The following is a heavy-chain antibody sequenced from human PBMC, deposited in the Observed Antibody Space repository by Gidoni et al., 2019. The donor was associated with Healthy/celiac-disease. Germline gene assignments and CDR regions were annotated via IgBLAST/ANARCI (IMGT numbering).Heavy chain of an antibody. D-gene: IGHD4-17*01. CDR2: INHRGST. Sequence: GLEWIGEINHRGSTNYNPSLKSRVTISVDTSKNQFSLKLSSVTAADTAVYYCARGRGTTVVYYYYGMDVWGQGTTVTVSS. CDR3: ARGRGTTVVYYYYGMDV. J-gene: IGHJ6*02. V-gene: IGHV4-34*01.